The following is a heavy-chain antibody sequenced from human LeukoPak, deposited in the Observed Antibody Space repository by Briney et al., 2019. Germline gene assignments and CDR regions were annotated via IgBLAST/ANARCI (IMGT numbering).Heavy chain of an antibody. CDR1: GFTFSSYP. V-gene: IGHV3-53*01. CDR2: IHSDGNT. D-gene: IGHD6-13*01. Sequence: GGSLRLSCAASGFTFSSYPMNWVRQAPGKGLEWVSVIHSDGNTYYADSVKGRFTISRDSSKNTLYLQMDSLRAEDTAVYYCASQYSSSWSFDYWGQGTLVTVSS. CDR3: ASQYSSSWSFDY. J-gene: IGHJ4*02.